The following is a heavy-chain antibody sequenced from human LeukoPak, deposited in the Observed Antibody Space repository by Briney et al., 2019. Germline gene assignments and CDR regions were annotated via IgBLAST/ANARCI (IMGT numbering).Heavy chain of an antibody. CDR1: GVSVSSNY. J-gene: IGHJ4*02. CDR3: ARITIFGVVIEGPTN. D-gene: IGHD3-3*01. CDR2: IYYSGST. V-gene: IGHV4-59*08. Sequence: SETLSLTCTVSGVSVSSNYWSWIRQPPGKGLEWIGYIYYSGSTNYNPSLKSRVTISVDTSKNQFSLKLSSVTAADTAVYYCARITIFGVVIEGPTNWGQGTLVTVSS.